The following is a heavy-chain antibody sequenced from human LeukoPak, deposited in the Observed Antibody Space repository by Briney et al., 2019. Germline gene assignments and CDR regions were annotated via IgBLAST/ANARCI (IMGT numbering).Heavy chain of an antibody. D-gene: IGHD2-2*01. CDR3: AKEPAGSYYYYYYYMDV. V-gene: IGHV1-2*02. CDR1: GYTFTGYY. Sequence: PRASVKVSCKASGYTFTGYYMHWVRQPPGQGLEWMGWINPNSGGTNYAQKFQGRVTMTRDTSISTAYMELSRLRSDDTAVYYCAKEPAGSYYYYYYYMDVWGKGTTVTVSS. CDR2: INPNSGGT. J-gene: IGHJ6*03.